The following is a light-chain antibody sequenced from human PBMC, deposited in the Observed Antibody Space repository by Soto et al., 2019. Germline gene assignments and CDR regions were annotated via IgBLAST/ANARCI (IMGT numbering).Light chain of an antibody. J-gene: IGKJ4*01. Sequence: IQLTQSPSSLSASVGDRVSITCRASQDIKTYLAWYQLKPGKAPKLLIFASSTLQSGVPSRFSGSGSGADFSLTISSLQPEDFATYYCQQSYSNILSFGGGTRVEL. CDR1: QDIKTY. CDR3: QQSYSNILS. V-gene: IGKV1-9*01. CDR2: ASS.